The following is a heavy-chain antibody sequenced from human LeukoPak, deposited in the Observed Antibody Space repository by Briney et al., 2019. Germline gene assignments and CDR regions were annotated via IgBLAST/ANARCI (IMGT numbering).Heavy chain of an antibody. J-gene: IGHJ5*02. CDR1: GYTFIGYY. CDR2: INPNSGGT. Sequence: AASVKVSCNASGYTFIGYYIHWVRQAPGQGLEWMGWINPNSGGTNYAQKFQGRVTMTRDTSISTAYMELSRLRSDDTAVYYCARFIAAAGSHWFDPWGQGTLVTVSS. CDR3: ARFIAAAGSHWFDP. V-gene: IGHV1-2*02. D-gene: IGHD6-13*01.